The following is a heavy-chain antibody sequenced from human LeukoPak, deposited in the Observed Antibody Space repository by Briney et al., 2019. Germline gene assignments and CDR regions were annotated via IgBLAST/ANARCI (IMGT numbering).Heavy chain of an antibody. CDR1: GGSISRFY. CDR3: ATSQYSTGLFDF. CDR2: VYHGGST. J-gene: IGHJ4*02. D-gene: IGHD6-25*01. V-gene: IGHV4-59*01. Sequence: PSETLSLTCTVSGGSISRFYWSCIRQPPGKGLEWIGYVYHGGSTRYNPSLKSRVTVLGDTSRNQFSLRLTSVSAADTGVYYCATSQYSTGLFDFWGQGTLVTVS.